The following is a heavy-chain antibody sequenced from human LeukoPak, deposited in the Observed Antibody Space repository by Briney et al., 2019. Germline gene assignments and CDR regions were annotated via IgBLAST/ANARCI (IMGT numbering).Heavy chain of an antibody. V-gene: IGHV4-59*03. Sequence: SETLSLTCTVSGGSISSYYWSWIRQPPGKGLEWIGYIYYSGSTNYNPSLKSRVTISVDTSKNQFSLKLSSVTAADTAVYYCATDRGFGMFYYWGQGTLVTVSS. CDR3: ATDRGFGMFYY. J-gene: IGHJ4*02. CDR1: GGSISSYY. CDR2: IYYSGST. D-gene: IGHD3-10*01.